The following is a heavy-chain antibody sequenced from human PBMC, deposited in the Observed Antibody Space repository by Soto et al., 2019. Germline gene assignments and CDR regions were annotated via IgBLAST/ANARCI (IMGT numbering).Heavy chain of an antibody. CDR1: GGSISSYL. CDR2: IYNSGRT. D-gene: IGHD1-26*01. CDR3: AGDIPSGSYRFDY. V-gene: IGHV4-59*08. J-gene: IGHJ4*02. Sequence: QVQLQESGPGLVKPSETLSLTCIVSGGSISSYLWSWIRQPPGKGLEWIGYIYNSGRTIYNPSFRSRVTILLDKPKNQFTLNLGSVTAADTAIYYCAGDIPSGSYRFDYWGQGTLVTVSS.